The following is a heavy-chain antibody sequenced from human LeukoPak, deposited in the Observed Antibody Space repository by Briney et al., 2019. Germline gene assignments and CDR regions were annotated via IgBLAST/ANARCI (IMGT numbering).Heavy chain of an antibody. Sequence: GGSLRLSCAVSGFTFNVYAMHWVRQIPGKGPEWISSISGSRDFIYYADSVKGRFTISRDNAKNSLYLDMNSLRVEDTAVYFCARALVGAAFDTWGQGALVTVSS. CDR1: GFTFNVYA. CDR3: ARALVGAAFDT. CDR2: ISGSRDFI. D-gene: IGHD1-26*01. J-gene: IGHJ4*02. V-gene: IGHV3-21*06.